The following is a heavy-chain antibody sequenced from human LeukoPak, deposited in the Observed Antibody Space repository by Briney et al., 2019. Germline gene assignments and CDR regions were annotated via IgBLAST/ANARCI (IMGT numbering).Heavy chain of an antibody. V-gene: IGHV1-8*01. J-gene: IGHJ1*01. Sequence: ASVKVSCKASDYTFTNYGISWVRQAPGQGLEWMGIINPSGGSTSYAQKFQGRVTMTRNTSISTAYMELSSLRSEDTAVYYCARSLRIAAVTSQHWGQGTLVTVSS. CDR3: ARSLRIAAVTSQH. CDR2: INPSGGST. CDR1: DYTFTNYG. D-gene: IGHD6-13*01.